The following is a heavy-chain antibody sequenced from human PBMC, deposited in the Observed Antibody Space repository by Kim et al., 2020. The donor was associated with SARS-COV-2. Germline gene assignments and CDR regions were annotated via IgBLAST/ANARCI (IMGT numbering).Heavy chain of an antibody. D-gene: IGHD3-9*01. J-gene: IGHJ6*01. Sequence: SETLSLTCAVYGGSFSGYYWSWIRQPPGKGLEWIGEINHSGSTTYNPSLKSRVTISVDTSKNQFSLKLSSVTAADTAAYYCSRGNTISHFYYYYSGMDV. CDR2: INHSGST. CDR3: SRGNTISHFYYYYSGMDV. V-gene: IGHV4-34*01. CDR1: GGSFSGYY.